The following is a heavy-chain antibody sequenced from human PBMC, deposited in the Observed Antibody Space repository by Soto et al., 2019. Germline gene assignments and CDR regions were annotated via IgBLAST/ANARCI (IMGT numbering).Heavy chain of an antibody. J-gene: IGHJ6*02. CDR1: GFTFSSYG. CDR2: IWYDGSNK. V-gene: IGHV3-33*01. CDR3: ARASAAVYYYYGMDV. Sequence: PGGSLRLSCAASGFTFSSYGMHWVRQAPGKGLEWVAVIWYDGSNKYYADSVKGRFTISRDNSKNTLYLQMNSLRAEDTAVYYCARASAAVYYYYGMDVWGQGTTVTVSS. D-gene: IGHD6-13*01.